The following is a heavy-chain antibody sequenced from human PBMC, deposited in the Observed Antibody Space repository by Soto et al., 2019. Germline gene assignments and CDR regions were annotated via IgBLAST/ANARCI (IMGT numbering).Heavy chain of an antibody. V-gene: IGHV1-69*01. D-gene: IGHD3-10*01. CDR1: GGTFSSYA. J-gene: IGHJ6*02. Sequence: QVQLVQSGAEVKKPGSSVKVSCKASGGTFSSYAISWVRQAPGQGLEWMGGIIPIFGTANYAQKFQGRVTITADESTSRAYMELSSLRSEDTAVYYCARVVRFGELFALEYYYYFSGMDVWGQGTTVTVSS. CDR3: ARVVRFGELFALEYYYYFSGMDV. CDR2: IIPIFGTA.